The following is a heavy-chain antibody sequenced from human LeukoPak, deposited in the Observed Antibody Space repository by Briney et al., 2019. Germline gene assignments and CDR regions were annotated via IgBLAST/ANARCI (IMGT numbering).Heavy chain of an antibody. D-gene: IGHD2-2*01. V-gene: IGHV1-18*01. CDR3: ARDVGEYCSSVSCYASDY. CDR2: IHIYRGNT. Sequence: ASVKVSCKASGYSSTNYGISWVRQAPGQGLEWMGWIHIYRGNTNYAQKFQGRVTMTTDTSTSTVYMEVRGLRSDDTAMYYCARDVGEYCSSVSCYASDYWGQGTLVTVSS. CDR1: GYSSTNYG. J-gene: IGHJ4*02.